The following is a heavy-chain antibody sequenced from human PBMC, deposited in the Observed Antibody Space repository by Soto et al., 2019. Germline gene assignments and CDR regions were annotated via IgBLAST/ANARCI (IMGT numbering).Heavy chain of an antibody. CDR1: GGSISSGCYY. Sequence: SVTMSVTCPVAGGSISSGCYYWSRIRQHPGKGLEWIGYIYYSGSTYYSPSLKSRVTISLDTSKNQFSLKLSSVTAADTAVYYCARDSPYDFWSGYSNAFDIWGQGTMVTVSS. CDR3: ARDSPYDFWSGYSNAFDI. V-gene: IGHV4-31*03. D-gene: IGHD3-3*01. CDR2: IYYSGST. J-gene: IGHJ3*02.